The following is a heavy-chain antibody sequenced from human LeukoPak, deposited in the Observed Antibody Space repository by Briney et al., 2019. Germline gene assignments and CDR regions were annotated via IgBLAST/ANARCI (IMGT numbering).Heavy chain of an antibody. J-gene: IGHJ4*02. CDR2: ISVSGSTK. V-gene: IGHV3-48*03. CDR3: ARFRFSGTYSFDY. Sequence: GGSLRLSCAASGFTFSSYEMNWVRQAPGKGLEWVSYISVSGSTKYYADSVKGRFTISRDNAKNTLYLQMNSLRAEDTAVYYCARFRFSGTYSFDYWGQGTLVTVSS. D-gene: IGHD1-26*01. CDR1: GFTFSSYE.